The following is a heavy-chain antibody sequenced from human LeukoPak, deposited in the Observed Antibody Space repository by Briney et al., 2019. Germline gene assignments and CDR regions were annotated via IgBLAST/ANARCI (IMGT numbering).Heavy chain of an antibody. CDR3: ARGQNKCLGH. CDR1: GYTFTSYG. J-gene: IGHJ4*02. D-gene: IGHD2/OR15-2a*01. CDR2: INPTGGGT. V-gene: IGHV1-46*01. Sequence: GASVKVSCKASGYTFTSYGISWVRQVPGQGLEWMGVINPTGGGTTYAQRFQGRVTMTRDTSTSTVHMELSSLRSEDTAVYYCARGQNKCLGHWGQGTLVTVSS.